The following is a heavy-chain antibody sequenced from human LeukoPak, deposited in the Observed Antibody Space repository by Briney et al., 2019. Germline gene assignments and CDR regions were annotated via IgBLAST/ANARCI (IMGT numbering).Heavy chain of an antibody. CDR2: LSGSGGST. V-gene: IGHV3-23*01. Sequence: GGSLRLSCEASGFTFSSCAMSWVRQAPGKGLEWVSALSGSGGSTNYADSVKGRFTISRDNSKNTLYLQMNSLRAEDTAVYYCAKDGRPSYYDILTGYLLESTGDYWGQGTLVTVSS. CDR1: GFTFSSCA. J-gene: IGHJ4*02. D-gene: IGHD3-9*01. CDR3: AKDGRPSYYDILTGYLLESTGDY.